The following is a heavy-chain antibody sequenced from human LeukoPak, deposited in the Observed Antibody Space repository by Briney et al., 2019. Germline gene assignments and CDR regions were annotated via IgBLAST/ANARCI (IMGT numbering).Heavy chain of an antibody. CDR2: IYYSGST. V-gene: IGHV4-59*01. J-gene: IGHJ4*02. D-gene: IGHD6-19*01. CDR3: ARVLNPVAGQYYFDY. Sequence: SETLSLTCTVSGGSISSYYWSWIRQPPGKGLEWIGYIYYSGSTNYNPSLKSRVTISVDTSKNQFSLKLSSVTAADTAVYYCARVLNPVAGQYYFDYWGQGTLVTVSS. CDR1: GGSISSYY.